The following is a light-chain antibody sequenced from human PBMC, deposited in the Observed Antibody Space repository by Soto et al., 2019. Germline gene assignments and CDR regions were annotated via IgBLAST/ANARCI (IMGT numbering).Light chain of an antibody. CDR1: SSDIGRYNY. V-gene: IGLV2-14*01. CDR3: TSYTGSSLV. Sequence: QSALTQPASVSASPGQSITISCTGTSSDIGRYNYVSWYQQHPGKAPKLIIYEVSHRPSGVSPHFSASKSGNTASLTISGLQADDEADYFCTSYTGSSLVFGGGTKLTVL. J-gene: IGLJ2*01. CDR2: EVS.